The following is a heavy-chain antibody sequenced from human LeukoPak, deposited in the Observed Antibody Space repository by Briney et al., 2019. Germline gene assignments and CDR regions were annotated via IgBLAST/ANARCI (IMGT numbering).Heavy chain of an antibody. J-gene: IGHJ3*02. CDR2: INWNGGST. V-gene: IGHV3-20*01. D-gene: IGHD3-22*01. CDR1: GFTFDDYG. Sequence: RPGGSLRLSCAASGFTFDDYGMSWVRHAPGKGLEWVSGINWNGGSTGYADSVKGRFTISRDNAKNSLYLQMNSLRAEDTALYHCARVDYDSSALRGLDGTFDIWGQGTMVTVSS. CDR3: ARVDYDSSALRGLDGTFDI.